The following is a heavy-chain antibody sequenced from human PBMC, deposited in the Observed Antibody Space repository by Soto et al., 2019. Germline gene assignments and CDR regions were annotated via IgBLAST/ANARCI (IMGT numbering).Heavy chain of an antibody. CDR1: GGTFSSYA. J-gene: IGHJ6*02. D-gene: IGHD2-2*01. CDR3: ARHVPAAVYYYGMDV. Sequence: QVQLVQSGAEVKKPGSSVKVSCKASGGTFSSYAISWVRQAPGQGLEWMGGIIPIFGTADYAQKFQGRVTFTGEDATTTPYRELSSLRSEDRAVFYGARHVPAAVYYYGMDVWGQGTTVTVSS. V-gene: IGHV1-69*12. CDR2: IIPIFGTA.